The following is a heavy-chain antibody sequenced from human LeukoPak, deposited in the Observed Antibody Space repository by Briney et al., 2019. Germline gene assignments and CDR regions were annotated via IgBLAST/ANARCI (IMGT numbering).Heavy chain of an antibody. J-gene: IGHJ6*02. CDR2: IYTSGST. CDR3: AAHPVGSSSWYGMDV. D-gene: IGHD6-13*01. Sequence: SETLSLTCTVSGGSISSYYWSWIRQPAGKGLEWIGRIYTSGSTNYNPSLKSRVTMSVDTSKNQFSLKLSSVTAADTAAYYCAAHPVGSSSWYGMDVWGQGTTVTVSS. CDR1: GGSISSYY. V-gene: IGHV4-4*07.